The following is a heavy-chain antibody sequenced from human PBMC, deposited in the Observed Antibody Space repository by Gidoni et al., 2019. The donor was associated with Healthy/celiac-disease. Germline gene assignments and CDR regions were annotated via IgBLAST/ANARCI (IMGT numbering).Heavy chain of an antibody. CDR3: TTDCGDHCSGGSCYG. CDR1: GFTFRNAW. Sequence: EVQLVESGGGLVKPGGSLRLSCAASGFTFRNAWMNWVRQAPGKGLEWVGRIKSKTDGGTTDYAAPVKGRFTISRDDSKNTLYLQMNSLKTEDTAVYYCTTDCGDHCSGGSCYGWGQGTLVTVSS. V-gene: IGHV3-15*07. J-gene: IGHJ4*02. CDR2: IKSKTDGGTT. D-gene: IGHD2-15*01.